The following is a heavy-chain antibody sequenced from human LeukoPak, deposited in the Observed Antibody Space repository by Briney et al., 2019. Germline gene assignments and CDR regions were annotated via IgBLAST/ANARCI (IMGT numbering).Heavy chain of an antibody. CDR2: ISSSSSYI. Sequence: GGSLRLSCAASGFTFSSYSMNWVRQAPGKGLEWVSSISSSSSYIYYADSVKGRFTISGHNAKNSLYLQMNSLRAEDTAVYYCARVRLQPRTLFDDALDIWGQGTMVTVSS. CDR3: ARVRLQPRTLFDDALDI. J-gene: IGHJ3*02. CDR1: GFTFSSYS. V-gene: IGHV3-21*01. D-gene: IGHD1-14*01.